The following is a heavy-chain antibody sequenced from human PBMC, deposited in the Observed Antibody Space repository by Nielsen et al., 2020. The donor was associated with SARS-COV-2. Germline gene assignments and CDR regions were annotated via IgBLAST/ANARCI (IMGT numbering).Heavy chain of an antibody. J-gene: IGHJ4*02. Sequence: WIRQPPGKRLEWVSFIRYDGSNKYYADSVKGRFTFSRDNSKNTLYLQMNSLRAEDTAVYYCAKDERGQRGFDCWGQGTLVTVSS. CDR2: IRYDGSNK. CDR3: AKDERGQRGFDC. D-gene: IGHD1-1*01. V-gene: IGHV3-30*02.